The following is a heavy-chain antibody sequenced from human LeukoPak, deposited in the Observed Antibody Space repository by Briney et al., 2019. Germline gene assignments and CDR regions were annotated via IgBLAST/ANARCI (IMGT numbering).Heavy chain of an antibody. V-gene: IGHV1-3*01. CDR1: GYTFSAYV. CDR2: INGGNGET. J-gene: IGHJ4*02. CDR3: ARGWWDLGEIPF. Sequence: GASVKVSCKGSGYTFSAYVLHWVRQAPGQSLEWMGWINGGNGETRYSENFHGRVTITRDAAAETSYMELSSLGPEDTAVYYCARGWWDLGEIPFWGQGTL. D-gene: IGHD1-26*01.